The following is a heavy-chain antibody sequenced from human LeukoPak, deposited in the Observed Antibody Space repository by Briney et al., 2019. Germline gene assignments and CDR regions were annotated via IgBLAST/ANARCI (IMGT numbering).Heavy chain of an antibody. CDR2: ISSRGSYI. CDR1: GFSVSSYD. J-gene: IGHJ4*02. D-gene: IGHD2-15*01. V-gene: IGHV3-21*01. Sequence: PGRSLRLSCAASGFSVSSYDMNWVRQAPGKGLEWVSSISSRGSYIYYADSVKGRFTLSKNDAKNSLYLQMNSLRAEDTAVYYCAREVIGGNSAWGQGTLVTVSS. CDR3: AREVIGGNSA.